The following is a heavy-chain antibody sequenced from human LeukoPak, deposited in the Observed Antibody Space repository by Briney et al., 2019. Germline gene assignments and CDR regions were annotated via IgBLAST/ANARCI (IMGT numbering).Heavy chain of an antibody. J-gene: IGHJ4*02. V-gene: IGHV4-34*01. CDR2: INHSGST. CDR3: ARCRLGRYYDSSGYYPHY. D-gene: IGHD3-22*01. CDR1: GGSFSGYY. Sequence: PSETLSLTCAVYGGSFSGYYWSWIRQPPGKGLEWIGEINHSGSTNYNPSLKSRVTISVDTSKNQFSLKLSSVTAADTAVYYCARCRLGRYYDSSGYYPHYWGQGTLVTGSS.